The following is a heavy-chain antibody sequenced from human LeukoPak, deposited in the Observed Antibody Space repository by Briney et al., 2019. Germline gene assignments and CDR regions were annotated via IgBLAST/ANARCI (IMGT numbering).Heavy chain of an antibody. CDR2: ISYDGSNK. CDR1: GFTFSSYG. D-gene: IGHD6-13*01. V-gene: IGHV3-30*18. Sequence: PGGSLRLSCAASGFTFSSYGMHWVRQAPGKGLEWVAVISYDGSNKYYADSVKGRFTISRDNSKNTLYLQMNCLRAEDTAVYYCAKGLGSSWYVDYYYYYGMDVWGQGTTVTVSS. CDR3: AKGLGSSWYVDYYYYYGMDV. J-gene: IGHJ6*02.